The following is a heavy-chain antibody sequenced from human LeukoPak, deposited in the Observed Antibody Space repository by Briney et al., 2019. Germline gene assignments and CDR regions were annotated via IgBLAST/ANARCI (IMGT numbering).Heavy chain of an antibody. Sequence: GGSLRLSCAASGFTFSSYDMHWVRQAPGKGLEWVAFMQYDGSIKYYADSVKGRFTISRDNSKNTLYLQMDSLRADDTAVYFCARVIAAAGIDYWGQGTLVTVSS. CDR3: ARVIAAAGIDY. D-gene: IGHD6-13*01. V-gene: IGHV3-30*02. CDR1: GFTFSSYD. CDR2: MQYDGSIK. J-gene: IGHJ4*02.